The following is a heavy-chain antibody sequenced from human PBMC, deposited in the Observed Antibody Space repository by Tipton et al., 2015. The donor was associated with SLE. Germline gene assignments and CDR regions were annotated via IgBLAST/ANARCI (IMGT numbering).Heavy chain of an antibody. CDR2: ISYDGSNK. V-gene: IGHV3-30-3*01. CDR1: GFTFSSYA. CDR3: ASRGYSYGLAGAFDI. D-gene: IGHD5-18*01. Sequence: SLRLSCAASGFTFSSYAMHWVRQAPGKGLEWVAVISYDGSNKYYADSVKGRFTISRDNSKNTLYLQMNSLRAEDTAVYYCASRGYSYGLAGAFDIWGQGTMVTVSS. J-gene: IGHJ3*02.